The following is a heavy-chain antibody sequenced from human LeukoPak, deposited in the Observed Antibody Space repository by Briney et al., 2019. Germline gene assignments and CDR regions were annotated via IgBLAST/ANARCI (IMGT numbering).Heavy chain of an antibody. D-gene: IGHD6-13*01. V-gene: IGHV4-59*01. CDR3: ARVAGTGIDY. CDR2: IYCSGST. CDR1: GGSISTYY. J-gene: IGHJ4*02. Sequence: SETLSLTCTVSGGSISTYYWSWIRQPPGKGLEWIGYIYCSGSTNYNPSLKSRVTISVDTSKNQFSLKLSSVTAADTAVYYCARVAGTGIDYWGQGTLVTVSS.